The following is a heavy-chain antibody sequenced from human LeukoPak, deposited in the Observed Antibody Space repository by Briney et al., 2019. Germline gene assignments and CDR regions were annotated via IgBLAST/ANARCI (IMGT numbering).Heavy chain of an antibody. Sequence: SGGSLRLSCAASGFTFSTYWMHWVRQAPGKGLVWVSRINTDGISTNYADSVKGRFTMSRDNAKNSLYLQMNSLRAEDTAVYYCARGGDSGYDWGQGTLVTVSS. CDR3: ARGGDSGYD. CDR2: INTDGIST. CDR1: GFTFSTYW. D-gene: IGHD5-12*01. V-gene: IGHV3-74*01. J-gene: IGHJ4*02.